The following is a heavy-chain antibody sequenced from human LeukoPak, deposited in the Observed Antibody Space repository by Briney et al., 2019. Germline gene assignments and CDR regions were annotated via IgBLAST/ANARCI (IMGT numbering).Heavy chain of an antibody. V-gene: IGHV3-53*01. CDR2: IYSGGSA. Sequence: PGGSLRLSCAASGFTVSSNYMSWVRQAPGKGLEWVSVIYSGGSAYYADSVKGRFTISRDNSKNTLYLQMNSLRAEDTAVYYCARRAGAYSHPYDYWGQGTLVTVSS. D-gene: IGHD4/OR15-4a*01. CDR3: ARRAGAYSHPYDY. CDR1: GFTVSSNY. J-gene: IGHJ4*02.